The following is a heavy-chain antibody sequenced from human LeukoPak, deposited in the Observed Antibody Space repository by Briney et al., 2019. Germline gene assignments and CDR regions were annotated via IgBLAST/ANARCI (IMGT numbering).Heavy chain of an antibody. V-gene: IGHV1-46*01. Sequence: ASVKVSCKASGYTFTSYYMHWVRQAPGQGLEWMGIINPSGGSTSYAQKFQGRVTMTRDTSTSTVYMELSSLRSEDTAVYYCARGTTTVTHYYYYGMDVWGQGTTVTVSS. D-gene: IGHD4-17*01. CDR1: GYTFTSYY. J-gene: IGHJ6*02. CDR3: ARGTTTVTHYYYYGMDV. CDR2: INPSGGST.